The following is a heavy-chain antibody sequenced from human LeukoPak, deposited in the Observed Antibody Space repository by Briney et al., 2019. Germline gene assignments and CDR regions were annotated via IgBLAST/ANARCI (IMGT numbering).Heavy chain of an antibody. J-gene: IGHJ4*02. CDR2: INPNSGGT. Sequence: ASVKVSCKASGYTFTSYYMHWVRQAPGQGLEWMGRINPNSGGTNYAQKFQGRVTMTRDTSISTAYMELSRLRSDDTAVYYCASLYYYDSSGYYDYWGQGTLVTVPS. CDR1: GYTFTSYY. CDR3: ASLYYYDSSGYYDY. V-gene: IGHV1-2*06. D-gene: IGHD3-22*01.